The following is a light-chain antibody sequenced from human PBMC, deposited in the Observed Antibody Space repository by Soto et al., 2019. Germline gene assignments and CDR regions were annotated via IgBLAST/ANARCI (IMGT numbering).Light chain of an antibody. V-gene: IGKV1-39*01. J-gene: IGKJ2*01. CDR3: QQSHSAPYS. CDR2: AAS. Sequence: DIQMTQSPYSLSASVGDRVTITCRASQSINIYLNWYQQKPGKAPNLLITAASSFRTGVPSRFSGSGSGTDFTLTISSVQPEDSATYYCQQSHSAPYSFGQGTKVEI. CDR1: QSINIY.